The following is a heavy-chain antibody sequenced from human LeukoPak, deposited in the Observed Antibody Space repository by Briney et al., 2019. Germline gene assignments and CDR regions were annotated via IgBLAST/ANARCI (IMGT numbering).Heavy chain of an antibody. D-gene: IGHD3-3*01. J-gene: IGHJ4*02. Sequence: EASVKVSCKASGYTFTSYDINWVRQATGQGLEWMGWMNPNSGNTGYAQKFQGRVTITRNTSISTAYMELSSLRSEDTAVYYCARASRYYDFWSGYNEGSYYFDYWGQGTLVTVSS. CDR1: GYTFTSYD. CDR3: ARASRYYDFWSGYNEGSYYFDY. V-gene: IGHV1-8*03. CDR2: MNPNSGNT.